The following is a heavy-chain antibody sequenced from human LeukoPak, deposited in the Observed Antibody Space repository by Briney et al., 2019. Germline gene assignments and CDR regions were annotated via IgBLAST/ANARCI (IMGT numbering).Heavy chain of an antibody. J-gene: IGHJ4*02. CDR3: TTSDYYDSKGDY. Sequence: PGGSLRLSCAASGFTISNAWMSWVRQAPGKGLEWVGRIKSKTDGCTTDYAAPVKGRFTISRDDSKNTLYLQMNSLKTEDTAVYYCTTSDYYDSKGDYWGQGTLVTVSS. D-gene: IGHD3-22*01. CDR2: IKSKTDGCTT. V-gene: IGHV3-15*01. CDR1: GFTISNAW.